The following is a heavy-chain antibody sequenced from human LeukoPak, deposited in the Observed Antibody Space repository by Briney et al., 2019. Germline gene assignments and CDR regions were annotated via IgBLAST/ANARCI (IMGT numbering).Heavy chain of an antibody. Sequence: SETLSLTCTVSGASITNSSWNWVRQPPGKELGWFGYIYSSGNTNYNPSLKSRVTISLDVSKNQFSLKLTSVTAADTAVYYCANSYDGKIVPFDNWGQGALVAVSS. CDR3: ANSYDGKIVPFDN. CDR2: IYSSGNT. CDR1: GASITNSS. D-gene: IGHD4-23*01. J-gene: IGHJ4*02. V-gene: IGHV4-4*09.